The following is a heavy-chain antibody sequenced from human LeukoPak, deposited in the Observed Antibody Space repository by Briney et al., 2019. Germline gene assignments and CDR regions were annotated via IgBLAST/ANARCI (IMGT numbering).Heavy chain of an antibody. CDR2: IYSGGST. J-gene: IGHJ4*02. CDR3: AKDGMWADSSGYYYDY. V-gene: IGHV3-53*05. Sequence: PGGSLRLSCAASGFIVSSNYMSWVRQAPGKGLEWVSVIYSGGSTYYRGSVKGRFTISRDNSKNTLYLQMNSLRAEDTAVYYCAKDGMWADSSGYYYDYWGQGTLVTVSS. CDR1: GFIVSSNY. D-gene: IGHD3-22*01.